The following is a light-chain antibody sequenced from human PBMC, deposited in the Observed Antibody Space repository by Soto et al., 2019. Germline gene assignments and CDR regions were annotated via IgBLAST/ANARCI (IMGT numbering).Light chain of an antibody. CDR3: QQYGSSPPT. CDR2: GAS. CDR1: QSVTSSY. Sequence: EIVLTQSPGTLSLSPGERATLSCRASQSVTSSYLAWYQQKPGQAPRLLIYGASSRATGIPDRFSGSGSGPDFTLNISRLEPEDFAVYYCQQYGSSPPTFGQGTKVEIK. J-gene: IGKJ1*01. V-gene: IGKV3-20*01.